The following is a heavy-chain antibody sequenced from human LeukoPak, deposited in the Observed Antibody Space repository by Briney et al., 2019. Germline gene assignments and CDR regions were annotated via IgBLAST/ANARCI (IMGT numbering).Heavy chain of an antibody. CDR3: AKKGVAVAGADAFDI. CDR1: GFTLSSYA. V-gene: IGHV3-23*01. Sequence: GGSLRLSCGASGFTLSSYAMSGFRQAPGKGLEWVSAISGSGCSTYYADSVKGRFTISRDNSKNTLYLQMNSLRAEDTAVYYCAKKGVAVAGADAFDIWGQGTMVTVSS. J-gene: IGHJ3*02. D-gene: IGHD6-19*01. CDR2: ISGSGCST.